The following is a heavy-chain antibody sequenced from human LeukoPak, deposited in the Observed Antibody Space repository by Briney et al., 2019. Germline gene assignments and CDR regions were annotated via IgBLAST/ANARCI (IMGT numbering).Heavy chain of an antibody. CDR3: ARLVRATDYFDY. J-gene: IGHJ4*02. V-gene: IGHV4-39*01. CDR2: FYYTGST. CDR1: GGSISSSTYY. D-gene: IGHD1-26*01. Sequence: SETLSLTCTVSGGSISSSTYYWGWIRQPPGKGLEWIGSFYYTGSTYYNPSLESRVTISVDTSKSQFSLKVNSVTAADTAVFYCARLVRATDYFDYWGQGTLVTVSS.